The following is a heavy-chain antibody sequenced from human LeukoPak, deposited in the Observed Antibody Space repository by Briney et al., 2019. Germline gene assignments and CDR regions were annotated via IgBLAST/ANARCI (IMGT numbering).Heavy chain of an antibody. CDR1: GGSISSYY. V-gene: IGHV4-59*08. CDR3: ARAVIVVVPAALDYFDY. D-gene: IGHD2-2*01. Sequence: PSETLSLTCTVSGGSISSYYWSWIRQPPGKGLEWIGYIYYSGSTYYNPSLKSRVTISVDTSKNQFSLKLSSVTAADTAVYYCARAVIVVVPAALDYFDYWGQGTLVTVSS. CDR2: IYYSGST. J-gene: IGHJ4*02.